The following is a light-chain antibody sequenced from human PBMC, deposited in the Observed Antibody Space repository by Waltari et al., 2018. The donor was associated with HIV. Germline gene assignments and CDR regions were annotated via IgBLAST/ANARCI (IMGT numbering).Light chain of an antibody. CDR1: RSNIGNNP. V-gene: IGLV1-44*01. Sequence: QSVLTQPPSASGPPGQRVTISCSGSRSNIGNNPVNWYPQVPGTAPQVLIYSNNQRPSGVPDRFSGSKSGTSVSLAISGLQSEDEADYYCSTWDDSLNEWVFGGGTKLTVL. CDR3: STWDDSLNEWV. CDR2: SNN. J-gene: IGLJ2*01.